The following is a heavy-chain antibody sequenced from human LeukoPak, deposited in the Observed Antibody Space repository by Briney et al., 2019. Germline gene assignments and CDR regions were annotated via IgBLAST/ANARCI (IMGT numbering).Heavy chain of an antibody. D-gene: IGHD3-22*01. CDR3: ARDRGIVGSGFYYNDY. Sequence: GGSLRLSCAASGFTFSSYSMNWVRQAPGKGLEWVSYVSSSSSTIYYADSVKGRFTISRDNAKNSLYLQMNSLRAEDTAVYYCARDRGIVGSGFYYNDYWGPGTLVTVSS. CDR1: GFTFSSYS. CDR2: VSSSSSTI. J-gene: IGHJ4*02. V-gene: IGHV3-48*04.